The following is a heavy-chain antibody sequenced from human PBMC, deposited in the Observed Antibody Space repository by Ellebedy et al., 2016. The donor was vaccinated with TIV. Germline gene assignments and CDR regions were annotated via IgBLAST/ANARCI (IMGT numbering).Heavy chain of an antibody. CDR2: INTGSGDT. D-gene: IGHD2-8*02. Sequence: AASVKVSCKATGYTFTNYGMHWVRQAPGQRLEWMGWINTGSGDTRYSQRLQGRVTITRDTAASTAYMELSSLKSDDTAVYYCARGLASSGAPCWGQGTLVTVSS. CDR1: GYTFTNYG. V-gene: IGHV1-3*04. J-gene: IGHJ4*02. CDR3: ARGLASSGAPC.